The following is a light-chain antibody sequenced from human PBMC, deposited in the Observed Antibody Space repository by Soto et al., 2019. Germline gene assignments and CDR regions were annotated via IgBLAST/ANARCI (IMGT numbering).Light chain of an antibody. CDR3: SSYTITSTLL. J-gene: IGLJ2*01. V-gene: IGLV2-14*01. CDR1: SSDVGGYKY. Sequence: QSVLTQPASMSGSPGQSITISCTGTSSDVGGYKYVSWYQQHPGKDPKLMIFEVSNRPSWVSHRFSGSKSGNTASLTISGLQAEDEADYYCSSYTITSTLLFGGGTKLTVL. CDR2: EVS.